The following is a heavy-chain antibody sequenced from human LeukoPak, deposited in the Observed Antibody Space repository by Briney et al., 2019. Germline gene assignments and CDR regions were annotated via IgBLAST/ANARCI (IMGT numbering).Heavy chain of an antibody. CDR2: INHSGST. CDR1: GGSFSGYY. V-gene: IGHV4-34*01. J-gene: IGHJ5*02. CDR3: ARGPYCSSTSCYTNWFDP. Sequence: PSETLSLTCAGYGGSFSGYYWSWIRQPPGKGLEWIGEINHSGSTNYNPSLKSRVTISVDTSKNQFSLKLSSVTAADTAVYYCARGPYCSSTSCYTNWFDPWGQGTLVTVSS. D-gene: IGHD2-2*02.